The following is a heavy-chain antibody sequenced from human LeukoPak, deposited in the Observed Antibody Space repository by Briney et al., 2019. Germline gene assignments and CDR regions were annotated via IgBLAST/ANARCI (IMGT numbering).Heavy chain of an antibody. CDR3: ARVGPEDYGGNSDY. Sequence: GESLRLSCAASGFTFSSYSMNWVRQAPGKGLEWVSSISSSSSYIYYADSVKGRFTISRDNAKNSLYLQMNSLRAEDTAVYYCARVGPEDYGGNSDYWGQGTLVTVSS. D-gene: IGHD4-23*01. CDR1: GFTFSSYS. CDR2: ISSSSSYI. V-gene: IGHV3-21*01. J-gene: IGHJ4*02.